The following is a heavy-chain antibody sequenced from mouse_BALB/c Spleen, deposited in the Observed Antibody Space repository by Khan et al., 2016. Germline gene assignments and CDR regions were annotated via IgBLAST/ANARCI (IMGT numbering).Heavy chain of an antibody. J-gene: IGHJ2*01. CDR2: INTYTGEP. D-gene: IGHD2-1*01. Sequence: QIQLVQSGPELKKPGETVKISCKASGYTFTNYGMNWMKQAPGKGLKWMGWINTYTGEPTYADDFKGRFAFSLETSASTAYLQINNLKNEDTATYFCASGGNYEDYFDYWGQGTTLTVSS. CDR1: GYTFTNYG. V-gene: IGHV9-3-1*01. CDR3: ASGGNYEDYFDY.